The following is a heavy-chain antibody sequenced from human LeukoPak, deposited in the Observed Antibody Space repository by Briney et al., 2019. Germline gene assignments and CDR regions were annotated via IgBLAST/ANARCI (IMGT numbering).Heavy chain of an antibody. CDR3: AREFGSSGWYAQIGY. Sequence: GASVKVSCKASGYTFTGYYMHWVRQAPGQGLEWMGWINPNSGGTNYAQKFQGWVTMTRDTSISTAYMELSRLRSDDTAVYYCAREFGSSGWYAQIGYWGQGTLVTVSS. CDR1: GYTFTGYY. V-gene: IGHV1-2*04. CDR2: INPNSGGT. J-gene: IGHJ4*02. D-gene: IGHD6-19*01.